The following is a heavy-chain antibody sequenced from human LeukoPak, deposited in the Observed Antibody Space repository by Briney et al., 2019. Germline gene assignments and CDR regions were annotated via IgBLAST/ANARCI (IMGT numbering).Heavy chain of an antibody. CDR2: IIPIFGTA. J-gene: IGHJ4*02. CDR1: GGTFSSYA. Sequence: GASVTVSCKASGGTFSSYAISWVRQAPGQGLEWMGGIIPIFGTANYAQKFQGRVTITTDESTSTAYMELSSLRSEDTAVYYCARVSLLSGYALFDYWGQGTLVTVSS. V-gene: IGHV1-69*05. D-gene: IGHD5-12*01. CDR3: ARVSLLSGYALFDY.